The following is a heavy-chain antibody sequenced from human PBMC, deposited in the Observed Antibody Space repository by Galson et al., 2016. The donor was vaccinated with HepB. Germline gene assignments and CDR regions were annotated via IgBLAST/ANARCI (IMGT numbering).Heavy chain of an antibody. CDR2: ISFSSSPI. Sequence: APGKGLEWVSSISFSSSPIYYADSVKGRFTISRDNAKNSLYLQMNSLRDEDTAVYYCARVGREDYGGKTFGFDYWGQGTLVTVSS. D-gene: IGHD4-23*01. V-gene: IGHV3-48*02. CDR3: ARVGREDYGGKTFGFDY. J-gene: IGHJ4*02.